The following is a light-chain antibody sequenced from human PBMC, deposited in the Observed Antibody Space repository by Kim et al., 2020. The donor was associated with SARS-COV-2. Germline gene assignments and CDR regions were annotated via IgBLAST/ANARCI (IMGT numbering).Light chain of an antibody. J-gene: IGKJ2*01. V-gene: IGKV1-5*01. CDR2: DAT. Sequence: SASVGDRVTITCRASQSISSWLAWYQHKPGKAPKLLIYDATSLQSGVPSSFSGSGSGTEFTLTISSLQPDDFATYYCQQFDSYPGTFGQGTKLEI. CDR1: QSISSW. CDR3: QQFDSYPGT.